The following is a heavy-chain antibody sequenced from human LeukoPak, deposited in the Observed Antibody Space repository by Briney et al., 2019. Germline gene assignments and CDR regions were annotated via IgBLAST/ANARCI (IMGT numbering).Heavy chain of an antibody. CDR3: AKDSSVRYYYDSSGYSPDAFDI. CDR1: GFTFSSNW. V-gene: IGHV3-30*18. D-gene: IGHD3-22*01. J-gene: IGHJ3*02. Sequence: GGSLRLSCAASGFTFSSNWMHWVCQAPGKGLEWVAVISYDGSNKYYADSVKGRFTISRDNSKNTLYLQMNSLRAEDTAVYYCAKDSSVRYYYDSSGYSPDAFDIWGQGTMVTVSS. CDR2: ISYDGSNK.